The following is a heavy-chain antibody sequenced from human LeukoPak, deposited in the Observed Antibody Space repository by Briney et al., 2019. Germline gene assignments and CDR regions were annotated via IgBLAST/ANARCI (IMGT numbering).Heavy chain of an antibody. J-gene: IGHJ4*02. D-gene: IGHD1-1*01. CDR1: GESFSGFY. V-gene: IGHV4-34*01. Sequence: SETLSLTCAVYGESFSGFYWSWIRQSPEKGLEWIGEINHTGSTNCNPSLKNRVTISVDTSKNQFSLKVTSVTAADTAVYYCARRVGQRTTVDYWGQGTLVTLSS. CDR2: INHTGST. CDR3: ARRVGQRTTVDY.